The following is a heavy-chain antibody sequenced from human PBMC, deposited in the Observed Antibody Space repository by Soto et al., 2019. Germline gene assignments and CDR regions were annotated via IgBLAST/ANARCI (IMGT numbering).Heavy chain of an antibody. CDR2: ISAYNGNT. CDR1: GYTFTSYG. V-gene: IGHV1-18*01. D-gene: IGHD5-18*01. Sequence: QVQLVQSGAEVKKPGASVKVSCKASGYTFTSYGISWVRQAPGQGLEWMGWISAYNGNTNYAQKLQGRVTMTTDTSTSTGYMEGRSLRSDDTAVYYCARDGGYSYGCHWFDPWGQGTLVTVSS. J-gene: IGHJ5*02. CDR3: ARDGGYSYGCHWFDP.